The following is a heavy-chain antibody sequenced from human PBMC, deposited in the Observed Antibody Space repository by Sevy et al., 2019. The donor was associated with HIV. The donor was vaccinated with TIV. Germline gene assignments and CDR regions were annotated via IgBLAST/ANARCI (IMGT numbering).Heavy chain of an antibody. CDR3: SRVPDSGGRGRADY. J-gene: IGHJ4*02. CDR1: GFSFNTYT. CDR2: ISSSGVYE. D-gene: IGHD1-26*01. Sequence: GGSLRLSCAASGFSFNTYTFYWVRQAPGEGLEWISSISSSGVYEYYADSVRGRFTISRDNAKNSLSLQMNGLRVEDTGVYYCSRVPDSGGRGRADYWGQGTRVTVSS. V-gene: IGHV3-21*01.